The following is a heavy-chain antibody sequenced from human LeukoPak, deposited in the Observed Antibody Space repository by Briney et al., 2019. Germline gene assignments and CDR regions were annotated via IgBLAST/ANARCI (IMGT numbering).Heavy chain of an antibody. J-gene: IGHJ4*02. CDR2: INPSGGST. CDR1: GYTFTGYY. Sequence: ASVKVSCKASGYTFTGYYMHCVRQAPGQGLEWMGMINPSGGSTSYAQKFQGRVTMTRAMSTSTVYMELSSLRSEDTAVYYCAREGAAAGRSFDYWGQGTLVTVSS. D-gene: IGHD6-13*01. CDR3: AREGAAAGRSFDY. V-gene: IGHV1-46*01.